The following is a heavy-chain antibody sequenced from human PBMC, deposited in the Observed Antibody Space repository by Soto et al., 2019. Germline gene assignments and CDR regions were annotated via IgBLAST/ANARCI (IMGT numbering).Heavy chain of an antibody. V-gene: IGHV1-69*06. CDR2: IIPIFGTA. CDR3: ARVGNYYDSSGYPTTHAFDI. J-gene: IGHJ3*02. D-gene: IGHD3-22*01. Sequence: QVQLVQSGAEVKKPGSSVKVSCKASGGIFSSYAISWVRQAPGQGLEWMGGIIPIFGTANYAQKFQGRVTITADKSTSTAYMELSSLRSEDTAVYYCARVGNYYDSSGYPTTHAFDIWGQGTMVTVSS. CDR1: GGIFSSYA.